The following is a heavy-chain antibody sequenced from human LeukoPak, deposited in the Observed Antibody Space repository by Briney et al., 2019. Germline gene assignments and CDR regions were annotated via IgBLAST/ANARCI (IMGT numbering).Heavy chain of an antibody. CDR2: IYYSGST. CDR3: ARHQARRYYFDY. CDR1: GGSISSSNYY. D-gene: IGHD6-6*01. Sequence: SSETLSLTCTVSGGSISSSNYYWGWIRQPPGKGLEWIGSIYYSGSTYYNPSLKSRVTVSVDTSKNQFSLKVTSVTAADTAVYYCARHQARRYYFDYWGQGTLVTVSS. V-gene: IGHV4-39*01. J-gene: IGHJ4*02.